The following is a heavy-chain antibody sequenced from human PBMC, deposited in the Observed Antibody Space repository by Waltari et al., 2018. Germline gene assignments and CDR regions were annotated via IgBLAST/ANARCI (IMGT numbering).Heavy chain of an antibody. CDR2: IKQDGSEK. Sequence: EVQLVESGGCLVQPGGSLRLSCAASGFTFSSYWMSWVGQAPGKGMRWVTNIKQDGSEKSYVDSVKGRFTISRDNAKNSVYLQMNSLRAEDTAVYYCAGSMVAPYYFDYWGQGTLVTVSS. J-gene: IGHJ4*02. CDR3: AGSMVAPYYFDY. V-gene: IGHV3-7*01. D-gene: IGHD5-12*01. CDR1: GFTFSSYW.